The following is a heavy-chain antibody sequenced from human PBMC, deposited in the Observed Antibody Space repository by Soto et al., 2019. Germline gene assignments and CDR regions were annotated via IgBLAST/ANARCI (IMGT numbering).Heavy chain of an antibody. CDR2: IHPSGGGS. J-gene: IGHJ4*01. CDR1: GYPFNTYY. D-gene: IGHD2-21*02. CDR3: ARGGHIAVVTDSFDA. Sequence: ASVKVSCKSSGYPFNTYYLHWVRQAPGQGPEWMGMIHPSGGGSTYAHKFLGRVTMTMDSSTSTVFMEVTSLRSADTAVYYCARGGHIAVVTDSFDAWGHGTLVSVS. V-gene: IGHV1-46*02.